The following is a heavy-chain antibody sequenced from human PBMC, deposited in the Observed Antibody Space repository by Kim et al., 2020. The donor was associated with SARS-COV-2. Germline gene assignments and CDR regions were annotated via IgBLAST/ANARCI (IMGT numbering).Heavy chain of an antibody. CDR2: ISCDGSNK. J-gene: IGHJ6*02. CDR3: AKEQYYDILTGYYSNYYYYGMDV. D-gene: IGHD3-9*01. Sequence: GGSLRLSCAASGFTFSSYGMHWVRQAPGKGLEWVAVISCDGSNKYYADSVKGRFTISRDNSKNTLYLQMNSLRAEDTAVYYCAKEQYYDILTGYYSNYYYYGMDVWGQGTPVTVSS. CDR1: GFTFSSYG. V-gene: IGHV3-30*18.